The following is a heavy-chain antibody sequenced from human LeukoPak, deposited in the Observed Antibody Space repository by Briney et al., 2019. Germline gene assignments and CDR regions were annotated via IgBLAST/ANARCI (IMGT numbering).Heavy chain of an antibody. CDR3: ASLAESQQLVLWYYYGMDV. CDR1: GFTFSSYS. J-gene: IGHJ6*02. D-gene: IGHD6-13*01. Sequence: GGSLRLSCAASGFTFSSYSMNWVRQAPGKGLEWVSSISSSSSYIYYADSVKGRFTISRDNAKNSLYLQMNSLRAEDTAVYYCASLAESQQLVLWYYYGMDVWGQGTTVTVSS. V-gene: IGHV3-21*03. CDR2: ISSSSSYI.